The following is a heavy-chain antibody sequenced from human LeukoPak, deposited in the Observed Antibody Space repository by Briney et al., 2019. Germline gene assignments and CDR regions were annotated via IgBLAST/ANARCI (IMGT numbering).Heavy chain of an antibody. D-gene: IGHD6-6*01. V-gene: IGHV1-69*06. CDR1: VGTFTSYA. J-gene: IGHJ4*02. Sequence: SVTVSCKGSVGTFTSYAISWVRQAPGQGLEWMGGIIPIFCTANYAQNFQGRVTIAAAKSPSTAYMELSSLRCEETAVQYCARVLRGSGYSSSYYFDYWGEGTLVSASS. CDR3: ARVLRGSGYSSSYYFDY. CDR2: IIPIFCTA.